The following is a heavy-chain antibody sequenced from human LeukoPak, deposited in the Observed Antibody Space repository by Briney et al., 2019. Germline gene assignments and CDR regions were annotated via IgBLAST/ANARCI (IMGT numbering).Heavy chain of an antibody. CDR1: GYTFTSYG. V-gene: IGHV1-46*01. CDR3: ARELREDSRGYHLFDY. CDR2: MNPSGGST. Sequence: ASVKVSCKASGYTFTSYGISWVRQAPGQGLEWMGIMNPSGGSTTYAQKFQGRVTMTRDTSTSTVYMELSSLRSDDTAVYFCARELREDSRGYHLFDYWGQGTLVTVSS. D-gene: IGHD3-22*01. J-gene: IGHJ4*02.